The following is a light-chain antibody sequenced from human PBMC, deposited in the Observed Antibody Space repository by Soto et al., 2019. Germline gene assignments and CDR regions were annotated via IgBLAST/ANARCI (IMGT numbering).Light chain of an antibody. V-gene: IGKV3-20*01. J-gene: IGKJ1*01. CDR3: QQYDSSRT. Sequence: IVLTQSPGTLSLSPGERATLSCRASQSVSGTFLAWYQQKPGQAPRVLIYGASTRATGIPDRFSGSGSGTDVTLTISRLEPEDFAVYYCQQYDSSRTFGQGTKVE. CDR1: QSVSGTF. CDR2: GAS.